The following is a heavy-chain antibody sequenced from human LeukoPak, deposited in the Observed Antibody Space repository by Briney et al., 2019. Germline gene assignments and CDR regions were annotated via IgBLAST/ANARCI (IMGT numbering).Heavy chain of an antibody. V-gene: IGHV1-69*05. CDR2: IIPIFGTA. Sequence: SVKVSCKASGGTFNNYAIIWARQAPGQGLEWMGGIIPIFGTANYAQKFQGRVTITTDESTSTAYMELSSLRSEDTAVYYCARDRAYGSGSYFWHWGQGTLVTVSS. J-gene: IGHJ1*01. CDR1: GGTFNNYA. D-gene: IGHD3-10*01. CDR3: ARDRAYGSGSYFWH.